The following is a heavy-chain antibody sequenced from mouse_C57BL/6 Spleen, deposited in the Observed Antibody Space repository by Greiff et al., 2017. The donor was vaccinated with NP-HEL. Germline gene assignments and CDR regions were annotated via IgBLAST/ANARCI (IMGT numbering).Heavy chain of an antibody. V-gene: IGHV1-82*01. CDR2: IYPGDGDT. D-gene: IGHD2-4*01. CDR3: AREGDYDSARFAY. CDR1: GYAFSSSW. Sequence: QVQLQQSGPELVKPGASVKISCKASGYAFSSSWMNWVKQRPGKGLEWIGRIYPGDGDTNYNGKFKGKATLTADKSSSTAYMQLSSLTSEDSAVYFCAREGDYDSARFAYWGQGTLVTVSA. J-gene: IGHJ3*01.